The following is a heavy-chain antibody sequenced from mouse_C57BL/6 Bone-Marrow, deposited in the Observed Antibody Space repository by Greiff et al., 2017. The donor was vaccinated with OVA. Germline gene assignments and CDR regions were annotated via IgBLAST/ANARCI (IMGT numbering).Heavy chain of an antibody. D-gene: IGHD6-5*01. CDR2: IRSKSNNYAT. Sequence: EVMLVESGGGLVQPKGSLKLSCAASGFSFNTYAMNWVRQAPGKGLEWVARIRSKSNNYATYYADSVKDRFTISRDDSESMLYLQMNNLKTEDTAMYYCVRCLYRYAMDYWGQGTSVTVSS. CDR3: VRCLYRYAMDY. CDR1: GFSFNTYA. V-gene: IGHV10-1*01. J-gene: IGHJ4*01.